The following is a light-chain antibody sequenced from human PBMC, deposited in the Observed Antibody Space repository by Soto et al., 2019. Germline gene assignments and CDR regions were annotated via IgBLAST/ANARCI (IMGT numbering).Light chain of an antibody. CDR2: AAS. Sequence: EILSTQPPTTLTVSPREGATLSCGAIQSVSSFFAWYQQKPGPAPRLLIYAASIRATGIPDRFSGSGSATDFPLTISRLEHDDFAVYYCQQYGSSPAFGQGTKVDIK. CDR3: QQYGSSPA. CDR1: QSVSSF. J-gene: IGKJ1*01. V-gene: IGKV3D-20*01.